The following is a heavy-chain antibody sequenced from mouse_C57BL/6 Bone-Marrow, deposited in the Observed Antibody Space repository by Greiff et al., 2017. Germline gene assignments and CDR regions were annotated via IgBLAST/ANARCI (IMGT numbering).Heavy chain of an antibody. CDR3: ARGEFFTTVVATHYYALDY. D-gene: IGHD1-1*01. J-gene: IGHJ4*01. V-gene: IGHV5-6*01. CDR1: GFTFSSYG. Sequence: EVQLVESGGDLVKPGGSLKLSCAASGFTFSSYGMSWVRQTPDKRLEWVATISSGGSYTYYPDSVKGRFTISRDNATNTTYLQMSRLKSKDTSMYYCARGEFFTTVVATHYYALDYWGQGTSVTVSA. CDR2: ISSGGSYT.